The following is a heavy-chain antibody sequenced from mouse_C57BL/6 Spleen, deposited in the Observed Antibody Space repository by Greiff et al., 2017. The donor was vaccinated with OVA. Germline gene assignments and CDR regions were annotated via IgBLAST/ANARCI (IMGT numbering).Heavy chain of an antibody. V-gene: IGHV1-18*01. D-gene: IGHD2-14*01. CDR2: INPNNGGT. CDR3: ARKRYWAMDY. Sequence: EVQLQQSGPELVKPGASVKITCKASGYTFTDYNMDWVKQSHGKSLEWIGDINPNNGGTIYNQKFKGKATLTVDKSSSTAYMELRSLTSEDTAVYYCARKRYWAMDYWGQGTSVTVSS. CDR1: GYTFTDYN. J-gene: IGHJ4*01.